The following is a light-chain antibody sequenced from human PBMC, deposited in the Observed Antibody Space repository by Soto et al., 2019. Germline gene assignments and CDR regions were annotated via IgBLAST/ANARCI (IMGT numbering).Light chain of an antibody. V-gene: IGLV2-23*01. Sequence: QSALTQPASVSGSPGQSIIISCTGNSSDVGGYNLVSWYQQHPGKAPKFMIYEGTKRPSGVSNRFSGSRSGNTASLTISGLQAEDEADYYCCSYAGSSTYVFGTGTKLTVL. J-gene: IGLJ1*01. CDR2: EGT. CDR1: SSDVGGYNL. CDR3: CSYAGSSTYV.